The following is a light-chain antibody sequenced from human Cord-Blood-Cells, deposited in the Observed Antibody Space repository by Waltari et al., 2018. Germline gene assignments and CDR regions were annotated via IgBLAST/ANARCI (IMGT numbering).Light chain of an antibody. CDR2: YDD. J-gene: IGLJ1*01. Sequence: QSVLTQPPSVSEAPRQRVTISCSGSSPNIGNNAVNWYQQLPGKAPKLLIYYDDLLPSGVSDRFSGSKSGTSASLAISGLQSEDEADHYCAAWDDSLNGYVFGTGTKVTVL. CDR3: AAWDDSLNGYV. V-gene: IGLV1-36*01. CDR1: SPNIGNNA.